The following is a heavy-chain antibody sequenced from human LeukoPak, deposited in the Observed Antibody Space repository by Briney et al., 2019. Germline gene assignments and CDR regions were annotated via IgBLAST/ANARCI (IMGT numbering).Heavy chain of an antibody. CDR1: GFIFSNYG. J-gene: IGHJ4*02. CDR2: IWSNGSKK. CDR3: AREDGDTSHSVY. D-gene: IGHD2-2*01. Sequence: GGSLRLSCAASGFIFSNYGMHWVRQAPGKGLKWVAVIWSNGSKKYYADSVKGRFTISRDDSKNTLYLQVNSLRVDDTAVYDCAREDGDTSHSVYWGQGTLVTVSS. V-gene: IGHV3-33*01.